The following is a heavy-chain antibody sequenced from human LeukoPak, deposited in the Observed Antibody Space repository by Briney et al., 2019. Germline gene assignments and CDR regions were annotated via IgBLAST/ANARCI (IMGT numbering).Heavy chain of an antibody. D-gene: IGHD3-22*01. CDR3: ARGTYYYDSSGYSPLDY. CDR1: GFTFSSYS. Sequence: GGSLRLSCAASGFTFSSYSMNWVRQAPGKGLEWVSSITSNTRHIFYADSVKGRFTISRDNSKNTLYLQMNSLRAEDTAVYYCARGTYYYDSSGYSPLDYWGQGTLVTVSS. V-gene: IGHV3-21*01. J-gene: IGHJ4*02. CDR2: ITSNTRHI.